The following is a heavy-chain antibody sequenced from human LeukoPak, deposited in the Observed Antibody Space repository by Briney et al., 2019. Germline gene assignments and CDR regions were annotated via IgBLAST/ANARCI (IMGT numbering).Heavy chain of an antibody. V-gene: IGHV3-30*04. J-gene: IGHJ4*02. CDR2: ISYDGNKK. CDR1: GFTFSNYA. CDR3: ASAPYDSSGWYSGGY. D-gene: IGHD6-19*01. Sequence: GGSLRLSCAASGFTFSNYAMHWVRQAPGKGLDWVALISYDGNKKYYADSVKGRFTISRDNAKNSLYLQMNSLRAEDTAVYYCASAPYDSSGWYSGGYWGQGTLVTVSS.